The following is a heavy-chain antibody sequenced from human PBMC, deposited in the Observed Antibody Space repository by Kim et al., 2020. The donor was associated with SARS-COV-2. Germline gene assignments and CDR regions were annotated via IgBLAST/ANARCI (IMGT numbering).Heavy chain of an antibody. V-gene: IGHV4-59*01. J-gene: IGHJ6*03. CDR3: ARGEKYQPLLYRSYYYYY. CDR1: GGSISSYY. D-gene: IGHD2-2*02. Sequence: SETLSLTCTVSGGSISSYYWSWIRQPPGKGLEWIGYIYYSGSTNYNPSLKSRVTISVDTSKNQFSLKLSSVTTADTAVYYCARGEKYQPLLYRSYYYYY. CDR2: IYYSGST.